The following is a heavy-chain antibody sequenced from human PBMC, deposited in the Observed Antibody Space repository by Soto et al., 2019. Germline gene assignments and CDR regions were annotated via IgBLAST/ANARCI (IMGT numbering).Heavy chain of an antibody. D-gene: IGHD6-19*01. V-gene: IGHV3-15*07. CDR1: GFTFSNAW. J-gene: IGHJ6*02. Sequence: GGSLRLSCAASGFTFSNAWMNWVRQAPGKGLEWVGRIKSKTDGGETDYAATVKGRITISRDDSKNKLYLQMNSLKTEDTAVYYCTTRMRSSAWSDYYYYGMDVWGQGTTVTVSS. CDR3: TTRMRSSAWSDYYYYGMDV. CDR2: IKSKTDGGET.